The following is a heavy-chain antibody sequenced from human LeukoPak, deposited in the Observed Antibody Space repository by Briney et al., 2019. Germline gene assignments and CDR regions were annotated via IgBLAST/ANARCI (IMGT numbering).Heavy chain of an antibody. CDR2: ISFDGTND. J-gene: IGHJ6*02. CDR1: KFTFSSYT. V-gene: IGHV3-30*04. CDR3: AKNLYCGGGSCYPSALGMDV. Sequence: GGSLRLSCAASKFTFSSYTMHWVRQAPGKGLEWVAVISFDGTNDYYADSVKGRFTISRDNSKNTLYLQMNSLRAEDTAVYYCAKNLYCGGGSCYPSALGMDVWGQGTTVTVSS. D-gene: IGHD2-15*01.